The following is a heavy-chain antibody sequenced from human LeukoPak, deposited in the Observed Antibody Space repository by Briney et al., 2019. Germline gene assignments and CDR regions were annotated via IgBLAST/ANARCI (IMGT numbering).Heavy chain of an antibody. Sequence: SQTLSLTCAISGDSVSSNSAAWNWIRQSPSRGLEWLGSTYYRSKWYNDYAVSVKSRITINPDTSKNQFSLQLNSVTPEDTAVYYCARGVDGSSWFPPYYYYYMDVWGKGTTVTVSS. CDR2: TYYRSKWYN. V-gene: IGHV6-1*01. CDR3: ARGVDGSSWFPPYYYYYMDV. CDR1: GDSVSSNSAA. D-gene: IGHD6-13*01. J-gene: IGHJ6*03.